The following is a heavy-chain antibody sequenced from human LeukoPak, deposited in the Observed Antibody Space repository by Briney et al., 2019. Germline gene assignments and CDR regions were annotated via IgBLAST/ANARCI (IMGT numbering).Heavy chain of an antibody. J-gene: IGHJ6*02. D-gene: IGHD3-10*01. CDR2: ISGSGAST. CDR1: GFTFNSYA. Sequence: GGSLRLSCAASGFTFNSYAMSWVRQAPGKGLEWVSAISGSGASTYYADSVKGRFTISRDNSKDTLHVQMNSLRVDDTAVYYCAKGFSYYYYYGMDVWGQGTTVTV. CDR3: AKGFSYYYYYGMDV. V-gene: IGHV3-23*01.